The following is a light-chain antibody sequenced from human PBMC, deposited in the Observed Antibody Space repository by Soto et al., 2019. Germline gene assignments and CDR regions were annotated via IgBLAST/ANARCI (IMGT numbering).Light chain of an antibody. Sequence: EIVLTHSPGTLSLSPGSIATLSFSASQSVSRNFLAWYRQKPGQAPRLLIYGASNRATDTPDRFSGSGSGANFSLTISRLEPEDFAVYYCQQYGSSPWTFGQGTKVDI. J-gene: IGKJ1*01. CDR2: GAS. CDR3: QQYGSSPWT. V-gene: IGKV3-20*01. CDR1: QSVSRNF.